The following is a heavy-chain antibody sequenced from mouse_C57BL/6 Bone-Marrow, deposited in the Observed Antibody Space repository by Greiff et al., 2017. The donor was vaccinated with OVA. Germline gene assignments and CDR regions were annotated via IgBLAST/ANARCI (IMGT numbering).Heavy chain of an antibody. D-gene: IGHD6-1*01. CDR1: GFTFSDYG. V-gene: IGHV5-17*01. CDR2: ISSGSSTI. CDR3: ARKLQAWFAY. Sequence: EVKVEESGGGLVKPGGSLKLSCAASGFTFSDYGMHWVRQAPEKGLEWVAYISSGSSTIYYADTVKGRFTISRDNAKNTLFLQMTSLRSEDTAMYYCARKLQAWFAYWGQGTLVTVSA. J-gene: IGHJ3*01.